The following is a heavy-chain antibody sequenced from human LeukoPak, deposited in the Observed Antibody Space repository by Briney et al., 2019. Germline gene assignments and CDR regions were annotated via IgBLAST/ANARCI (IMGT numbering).Heavy chain of an antibody. CDR2: ISSSGSTI. CDR3: ARQDYGSGSSQTTFDY. CDR1: GFTFSSYE. J-gene: IGHJ4*02. V-gene: IGHV3-48*03. Sequence: PGGSLRLSCAASGFTFSSYEMHWVRQAPGKGLEWVSYISSSGSTIYYADSVKGRFTISRDNSKNTLYLQMNSLRADDTAVYYCARQDYGSGSSQTTFDYWGQGTLVTVSS. D-gene: IGHD3-10*01.